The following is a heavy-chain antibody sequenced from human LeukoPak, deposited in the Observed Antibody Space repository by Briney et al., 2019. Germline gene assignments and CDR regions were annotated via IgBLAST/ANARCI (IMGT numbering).Heavy chain of an antibody. Sequence: GESLRISCKGSGYRFTSYWIRWVRQMPGKGLGWMGRIDPSDSYTNYSPSFQGHLTISADKSISTAYLQCSSLKASDTAMYYCARHQLLGPCFKGVCSDAFDIWGQGTMVTVSS. CDR1: GYRFTSYW. CDR2: IDPSDSYT. D-gene: IGHD2-8*01. CDR3: ARHQLLGPCFKGVCSDAFDI. J-gene: IGHJ3*02. V-gene: IGHV5-10-1*01.